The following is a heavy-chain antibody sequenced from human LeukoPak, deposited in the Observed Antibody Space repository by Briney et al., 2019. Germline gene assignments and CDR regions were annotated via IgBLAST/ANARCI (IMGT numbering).Heavy chain of an antibody. CDR1: GFTFDDYA. J-gene: IGHJ4*02. CDR2: ISLNSGSI. D-gene: IGHD5/OR15-5a*01. Sequence: PGGSLRLSCAASGFTFDDYAMHWVRQAPGKGLEWVSGISLNSGSISYADSVKGRFTISRDNAKNPLYLQMNSLRAEDTALYYCAKDDSTKRYFDYWGQGTLVTVSS. V-gene: IGHV3-9*01. CDR3: AKDDSTKRYFDY.